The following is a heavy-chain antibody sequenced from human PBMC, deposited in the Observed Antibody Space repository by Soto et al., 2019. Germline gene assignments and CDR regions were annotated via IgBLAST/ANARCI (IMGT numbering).Heavy chain of an antibody. CDR2: ISPYNGRT. Sequence: QVHLVQSGAEVEKPGASVKVSCKASGYSFTSYGIAWVRQAPGQGPEWMGWISPYNGRTNYAPNVKGRVVMTTDISTNSVDLELRSRRSDDTGMYSCGRCRTDSYAMDVWGQGTTVTVSS. D-gene: IGHD2-8*02. V-gene: IGHV1-18*01. CDR1: GYSFTSYG. J-gene: IGHJ6*01. CDR3: GRCRTDSYAMDV.